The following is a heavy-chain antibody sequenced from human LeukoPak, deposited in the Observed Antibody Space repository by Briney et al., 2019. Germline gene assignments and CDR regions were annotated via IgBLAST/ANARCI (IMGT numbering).Heavy chain of an antibody. V-gene: IGHV3-74*01. Sequence: PGESLRLSCAASGFTFSSYWMHWVRQAPGKGQVWVSRINSDATRTSYAGSVKGRFTISRDNAKNTLYLQMNSLRGEDTAVYYCARDYSRSWYPDYWGQGTLVTVSS. CDR1: GFTFSSYW. D-gene: IGHD6-13*01. J-gene: IGHJ4*02. CDR2: INSDATRT. CDR3: ARDYSRSWYPDY.